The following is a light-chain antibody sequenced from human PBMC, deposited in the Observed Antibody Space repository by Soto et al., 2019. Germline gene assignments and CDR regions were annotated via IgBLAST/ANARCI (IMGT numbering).Light chain of an antibody. Sequence: EIVLTQSPGTLSLSPGERATLSCSASQSVSSSSYLAWYQQKPGQAPRRLIYGASSRATGIPDRFSGSGSATDFTLTINRLEPEDFAVYYCRQYGSSPSYTFGQGTKLEIK. CDR1: QSVSSSSY. CDR2: GAS. V-gene: IGKV3-20*01. CDR3: RQYGSSPSYT. J-gene: IGKJ2*01.